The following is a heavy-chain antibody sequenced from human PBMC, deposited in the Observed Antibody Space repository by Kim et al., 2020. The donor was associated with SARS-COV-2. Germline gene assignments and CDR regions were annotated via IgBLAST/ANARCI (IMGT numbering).Heavy chain of an antibody. Sequence: GGSLRLSCAASGFTFSSYEMNWVRQAPGKGLEWVSYISSSGSTIYYADSVKGRFTISRDNAKNSLYLQMNSLRAEDTAVYYCARDQGDYYGSGSYYNYNWFDPWGQGTLVTVSS. J-gene: IGHJ5*02. V-gene: IGHV3-48*03. CDR2: ISSSGSTI. CDR3: ARDQGDYYGSGSYYNYNWFDP. CDR1: GFTFSSYE. D-gene: IGHD3-10*01.